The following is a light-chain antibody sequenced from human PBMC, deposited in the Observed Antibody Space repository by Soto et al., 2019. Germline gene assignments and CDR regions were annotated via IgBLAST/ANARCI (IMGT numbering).Light chain of an antibody. CDR3: MSYAGGNSFV. CDR2: QVT. Sequence: QSALTQPPSASGSPGQSVTISCAGTINDVGGYNYVSWYQQHPGKVPQLMIYQVTKRPSGVPDRFSASKSDTTASLTISGLQAEDGGDYYCMSYAGGNSFVFGTGTTLTVL. J-gene: IGLJ1*01. CDR1: INDVGGYNY. V-gene: IGLV2-8*01.